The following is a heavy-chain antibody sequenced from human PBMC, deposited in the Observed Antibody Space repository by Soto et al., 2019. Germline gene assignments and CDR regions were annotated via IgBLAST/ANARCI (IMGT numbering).Heavy chain of an antibody. D-gene: IGHD3-10*01. CDR3: AFSFYYGSGSYFKPTSGGMDV. CDR2: INPNSGGT. V-gene: IGHV1-2*02. Sequence: QVQLVQSGAEVRKPGASVKVSCKASGYTFTGYYMHWVRQAPGQGLEWMGWINPNSGGTNYAQNFQGRVTMTRDKSISTAYMELSRLRSDDTAVYYCAFSFYYGSGSYFKPTSGGMDVWGQGTTVTVSS. J-gene: IGHJ6*02. CDR1: GYTFTGYY.